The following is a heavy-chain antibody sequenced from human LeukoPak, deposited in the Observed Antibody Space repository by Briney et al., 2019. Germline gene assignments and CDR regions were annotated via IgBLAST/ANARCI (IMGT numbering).Heavy chain of an antibody. CDR2: IYYSGST. J-gene: IGHJ6*02. CDR3: ARVTTIFGVVHYGMDV. CDR1: GGSISSYY. D-gene: IGHD3-3*01. Sequence: PSETLSLTCTVSGGSISSYYWSWIRQPPGKGLEWIGYIYYSGSTNYNPSLKSRVTISVDTPKNQFSLKLSSVTAANTAVYYCARVTTIFGVVHYGMDVWGQGTTVTVSS. V-gene: IGHV4-59*01.